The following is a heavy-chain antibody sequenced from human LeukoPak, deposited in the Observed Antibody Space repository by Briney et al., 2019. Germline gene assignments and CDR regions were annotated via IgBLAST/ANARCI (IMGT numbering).Heavy chain of an antibody. CDR1: GGSISSGGYS. Sequence: SQTLSLTCAVSGGSISSGGYSWSWIRQPPGKGLEWIGYIYHSGSTYYNPSLKSRVTISVDRSKNQFSLKLSSVTAADTAVYYCARDDCVDTGCWFDPWGQGTLVTVSS. J-gene: IGHJ5*02. V-gene: IGHV4-30-2*01. D-gene: IGHD5-18*01. CDR2: IYHSGST. CDR3: ARDDCVDTGCWFDP.